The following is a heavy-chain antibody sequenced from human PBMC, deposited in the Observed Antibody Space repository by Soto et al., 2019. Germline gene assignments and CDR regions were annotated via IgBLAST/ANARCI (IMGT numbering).Heavy chain of an antibody. CDR3: AKSGGTNDY. J-gene: IGHJ4*02. Sequence: PGGSLRLSCAASGFTFSSYAMSWVRQAPGKGLEWVSLISWDGGSTYYADSVKGRFTISRDSSKNSLYLQMNSLRTEDTALYYCAKSGGTNDYWGQGTLVTVSS. D-gene: IGHD1-1*01. V-gene: IGHV3-43*02. CDR1: GFTFSSYA. CDR2: ISWDGGST.